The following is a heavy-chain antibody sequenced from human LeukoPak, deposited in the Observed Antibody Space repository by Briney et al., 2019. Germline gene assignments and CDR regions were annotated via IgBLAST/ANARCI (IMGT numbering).Heavy chain of an antibody. CDR1: GGSISNSNW. V-gene: IGHV4-4*02. CDR3: ARLTTMGIHGLATFDY. CDR2: IETSGAT. J-gene: IGHJ4*02. Sequence: SGTLSLTCAVSGGSISNSNWWSWVRQPPGKGLEWIGRIETSGATNYNPSLQSRVSISVDTSKNQFSLKLNSMTAADTAVYYCARLTTMGIHGLATFDYWGPGTLVTVSS. D-gene: IGHD4-23*01.